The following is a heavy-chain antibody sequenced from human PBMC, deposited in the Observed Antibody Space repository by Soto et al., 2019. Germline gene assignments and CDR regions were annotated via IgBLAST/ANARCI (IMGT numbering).Heavy chain of an antibody. CDR1: GCSISSYY. D-gene: IGHD2-15*01. CDR2: IYYSGST. V-gene: IGHV4-59*01. J-gene: IGHJ4*02. CDR3: ARSVKGGNSYDY. Sequence: PSETLSLTCTVSGCSISSYYWSWIRQPPGKGLEWIGYIYYSGSTNYNPSLKSRVTISVDTSKNQFSLKLSSVTAADTAVFYCARSVKGGNSYDYWGQGTLVTVSS.